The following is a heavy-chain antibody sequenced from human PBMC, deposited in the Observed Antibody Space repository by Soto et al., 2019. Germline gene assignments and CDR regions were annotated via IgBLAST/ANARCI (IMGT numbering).Heavy chain of an antibody. D-gene: IGHD3-10*01. CDR2: INAGNGNT. V-gene: IGHV1-3*01. Sequence: GASVKVSCKASGYTFTSYAMHWVRQAPGQRLEWMGWINAGNGNTKYSQKFQGRVTITRDTSASTAYMELSSLRSEDTAVYYCARASYYYGSGSSRHWFDPWGQGTLVTVSS. CDR1: GYTFTSYA. CDR3: ARASYYYGSGSSRHWFDP. J-gene: IGHJ5*02.